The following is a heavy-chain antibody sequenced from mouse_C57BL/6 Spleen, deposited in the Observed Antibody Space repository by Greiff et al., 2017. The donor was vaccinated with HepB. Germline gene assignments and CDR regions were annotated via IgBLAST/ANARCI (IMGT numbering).Heavy chain of an antibody. Sequence: VQRVESGAELARPGASVKMSCKASGYTFTSYWMHWVKQRPGQGLEWIGMIHPNSGSTNYNEKFKSKATLTVDKSSSTAYMQLSSLTSEDSAVYYCARWGYGNHWYFDVWGTGTTVTVSS. CDR3: ARWGYGNHWYFDV. V-gene: IGHV1-64*01. J-gene: IGHJ1*03. CDR2: IHPNSGST. D-gene: IGHD2-1*01. CDR1: GYTFTSYW.